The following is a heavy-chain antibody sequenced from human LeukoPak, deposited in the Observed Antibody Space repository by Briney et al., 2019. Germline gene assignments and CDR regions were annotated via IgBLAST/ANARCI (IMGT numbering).Heavy chain of an antibody. V-gene: IGHV1-18*01. J-gene: IGHJ4*02. D-gene: IGHD3-22*01. CDR3: ARTPYYYDSSGYYDY. CDR1: GYTFTSYG. Sequence: ASVKVSCKASGYTFTSYGIRWVRQAPGQGLEWMGWISAYNGNTNYAQKLQGRVTMTTDTSTSTTYMELRSLRSDDTAVYYCARTPYYYDSSGYYDYWGQGTLVTVSS. CDR2: ISAYNGNT.